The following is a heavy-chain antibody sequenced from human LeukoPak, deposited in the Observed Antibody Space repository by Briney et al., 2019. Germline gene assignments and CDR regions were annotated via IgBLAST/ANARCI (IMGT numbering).Heavy chain of an antibody. V-gene: IGHV1-2*06. Sequence: ASVKVSCKTSGYTFTNYYIHWARQAPGQGLEWIGRIDPNTGGTKSAKNFQGRVTMTRDTSISTAYMALSGLRSDDTAVYYCASLYDIVGTTVDYWGQGTLVTVSS. CDR3: ASLYDIVGTTVDY. CDR2: IDPNTGGT. J-gene: IGHJ4*02. CDR1: GYTFTNYY. D-gene: IGHD1-26*01.